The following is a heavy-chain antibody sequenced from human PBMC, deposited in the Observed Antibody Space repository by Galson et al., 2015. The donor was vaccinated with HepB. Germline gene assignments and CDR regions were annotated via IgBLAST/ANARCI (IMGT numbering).Heavy chain of an antibody. CDR3: ARVGASLQVDY. V-gene: IGHV3-53*01. J-gene: IGHJ4*02. Sequence: SLRLSCAASGFTVSSNYMSWVRQAPGKGLEWVSVIYSGGSTYYADSVKGRFTISRDNSKNTLYLQMNSLRAEDTAVYYCARVGASLQVDYWGQGTLVTVSS. CDR2: IYSGGST. D-gene: IGHD1-26*01. CDR1: GFTVSSNY.